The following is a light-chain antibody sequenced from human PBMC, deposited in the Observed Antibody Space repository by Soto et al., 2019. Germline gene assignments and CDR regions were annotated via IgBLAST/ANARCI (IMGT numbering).Light chain of an antibody. CDR1: QSVKSNN. J-gene: IGKJ4*01. CDR2: GAS. V-gene: IGKV3-20*01. CDR3: QQYGSPALS. Sequence: EIVLTQSPGTLSLSPGERATLSCRASQSVKSNNLAWYQQIPGQSPRLRIYGASSRATGIPDRFSGSGSGTDFNLTITRVETEDFALYYCQQYGSPALSFGGGTKVEI.